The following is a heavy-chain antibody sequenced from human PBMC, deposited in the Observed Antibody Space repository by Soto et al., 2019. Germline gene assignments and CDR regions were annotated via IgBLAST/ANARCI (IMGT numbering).Heavy chain of an antibody. CDR2: IYYSGST. J-gene: IGHJ5*02. CDR1: GGSISSYY. CDR3: ARDSRQLTQGWFDP. D-gene: IGHD6-13*01. Sequence: PSETLSLTCTVSGGSISSYYWTWIRQPPGKGLEWIGYIYYSGSTNYNPSLKSRVTISVATSKTQFSLKVSSVTAADTAVYYCARDSRQLTQGWFDPWGQGTLVTVSS. V-gene: IGHV4-59*12.